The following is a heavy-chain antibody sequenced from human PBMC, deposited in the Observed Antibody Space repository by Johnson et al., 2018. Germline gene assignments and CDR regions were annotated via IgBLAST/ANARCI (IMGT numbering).Heavy chain of an antibody. J-gene: IGHJ1*01. CDR2: IKHDGSEK. CDR3: ARSQAVQH. CDR1: GFTFSSYW. V-gene: IGHV3-7*01. Sequence: EVQLVESGGGVVQPGRSLRLSCVASGFTFSSYWMSWVRQAPGKGLEWVANIKHDGSEKYYVDSVKGRFTISRDNAKNSLYLQMNSLRAEDTAVYYCARSQAVQHWGQGTLVTVSS.